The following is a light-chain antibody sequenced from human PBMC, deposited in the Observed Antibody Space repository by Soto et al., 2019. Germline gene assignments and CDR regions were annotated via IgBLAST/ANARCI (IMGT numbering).Light chain of an antibody. Sequence: EIVLTQSSATLSLSPGERATLSCRASQSVTSNALAWYQQKPGQAPRLLIYGVSSRATGIPDRFSGSGSGTGFTLTISSLEPEDFAVYYCQQRSKWPLTFGGGTKVDIK. J-gene: IGKJ4*01. V-gene: IGKV3-11*01. CDR1: QSVTSN. CDR3: QQRSKWPLT. CDR2: GVS.